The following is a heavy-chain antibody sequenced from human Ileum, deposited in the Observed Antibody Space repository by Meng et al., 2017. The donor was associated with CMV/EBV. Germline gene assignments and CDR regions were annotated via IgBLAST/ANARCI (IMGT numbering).Heavy chain of an antibody. Sequence: GGSLRRSCAASGFTVSSNYMSWVRQAPGKGLEWVSVIYSGGSTYYADSVKGRFTISRDNSKNTLYLQMNSLRAEDTAVYYCARESVNLVTDSWGQGMLVTVSS. V-gene: IGHV3-66*02. CDR1: GFTVSSNY. D-gene: IGHD5-18*01. J-gene: IGHJ4*02. CDR2: IYSGGST. CDR3: ARESVNLVTDS.